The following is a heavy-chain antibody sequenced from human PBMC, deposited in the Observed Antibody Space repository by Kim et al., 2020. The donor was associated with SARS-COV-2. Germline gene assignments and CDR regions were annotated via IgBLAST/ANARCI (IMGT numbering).Heavy chain of an antibody. CDR2: IYHSGTT. Sequence: SETLSLTCAVSGGSIISSNWWSWVRQPPGKGLEWSGEIYHSGTTNYNPSLKSRVTVSVDKSKNQFSLRLSSVTAADTAVYYCSRAQGGAFDYWGQGTLVT. CDR3: SRAQGGAFDY. CDR1: GGSIISSNW. D-gene: IGHD1-26*01. V-gene: IGHV4-4*02. J-gene: IGHJ4*02.